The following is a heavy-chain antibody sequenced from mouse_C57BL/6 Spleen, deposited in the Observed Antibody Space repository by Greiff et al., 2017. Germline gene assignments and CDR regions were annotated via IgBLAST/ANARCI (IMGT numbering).Heavy chain of an antibody. Sequence: QVQLQQPGAELVRPGSSVKLSCKASGYTFTSYWMHWVKQRPIQGLEWIGNIDPSDSETHYNQKFKDKATLTVDKSSSTAYMQLSSLTSEDSAVYCCAQGVERWYFDVWGTGTTVTVSS. D-gene: IGHD1-1*01. CDR2: IDPSDSET. V-gene: IGHV1-52*01. J-gene: IGHJ1*03. CDR1: GYTFTSYW. CDR3: AQGVERWYFDV.